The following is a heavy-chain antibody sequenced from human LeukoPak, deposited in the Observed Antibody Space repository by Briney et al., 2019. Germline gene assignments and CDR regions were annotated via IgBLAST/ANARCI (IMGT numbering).Heavy chain of an antibody. J-gene: IGHJ6*01. CDR3: AXXNXXWXXXXXDV. V-gene: IGHV4-59*10. Sequence: SETLSLTCAVYGGSFSSYYWSWIRQPAGKGLEWIGRIYTSGSTNYNPSLKSRVTMSVDTSKNQFSLKLSSVTAADTAVYYCAXXNXXWXXXXXDVXXXGTTVTVS. CDR2: IYTSGST. CDR1: GGSFSSYY. D-gene: IGHD2-8*01.